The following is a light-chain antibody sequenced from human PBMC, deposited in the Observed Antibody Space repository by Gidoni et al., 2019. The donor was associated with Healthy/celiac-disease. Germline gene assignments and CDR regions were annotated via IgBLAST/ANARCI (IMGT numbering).Light chain of an antibody. Sequence: AIQLTQSPSSLASSVGDRVTITCRASQGIRNDLGWYQQKPGKAPKLLIYAASSLQSGVPSRFSGSGSGTDFTLTISSLQPEDFATYYCLQDYNYPPTFGQGTKVEIK. V-gene: IGKV1-6*01. CDR2: AAS. CDR1: QGIRND. CDR3: LQDYNYPPT. J-gene: IGKJ1*01.